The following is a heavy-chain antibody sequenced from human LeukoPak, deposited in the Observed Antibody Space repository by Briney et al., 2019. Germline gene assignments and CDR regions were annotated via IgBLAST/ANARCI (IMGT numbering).Heavy chain of an antibody. V-gene: IGHV3-21*01. CDR3: ARDKYSSGWYYFDY. CDR1: GFTFSSYR. J-gene: IGHJ4*02. D-gene: IGHD6-19*01. Sequence: GGSLRLSCAASGFTFSSYRMNWVRQAPGKGLEWVSSISSSSRYIYYADSVEGRFTISRDNAKNSLYLQMNSLRADDTAVYYCARDKYSSGWYYFDYWGQGTLVTVSS. CDR2: ISSSSRYI.